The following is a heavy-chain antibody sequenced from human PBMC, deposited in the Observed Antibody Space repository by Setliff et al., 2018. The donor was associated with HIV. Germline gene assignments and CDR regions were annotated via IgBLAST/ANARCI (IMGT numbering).Heavy chain of an antibody. V-gene: IGHV4-61*02. CDR3: ARDGSDFDPYFYYYMDV. CDR2: ISKSGSQT. J-gene: IGHJ6*03. Sequence: SETLSLTCTVSGVSISSGTYYWSWVRQPAGKGLEWIGRISKSGSQTYYGDSVKGRFTVSGDNAKNLLYLQMNKMRVADSAVYSCARDGSDFDPYFYYYMDVWGKGTTVTVSS. CDR1: GVSISSGTYY. D-gene: IGHD2-21*02.